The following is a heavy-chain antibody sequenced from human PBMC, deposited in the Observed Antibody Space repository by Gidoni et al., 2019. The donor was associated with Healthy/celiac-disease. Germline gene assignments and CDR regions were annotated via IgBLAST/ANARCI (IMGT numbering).Heavy chain of an antibody. J-gene: IGHJ6*02. V-gene: IGHV1-69*06. CDR3: ARDFSGSSPYYYYYGMDV. Sequence: QVQLVQSGAEVKKPGSSVKVPCKASGGTFSSYAISWVRQAPGQGLEWMGGIIPIFGTANYAQKFQGRVTITADKSTSTAYMELSSLRSEDTAVYYCARDFSGSSPYYYYYGMDVWGQGTTVTVSS. D-gene: IGHD1-26*01. CDR2: IIPIFGTA. CDR1: GGTFSSYA.